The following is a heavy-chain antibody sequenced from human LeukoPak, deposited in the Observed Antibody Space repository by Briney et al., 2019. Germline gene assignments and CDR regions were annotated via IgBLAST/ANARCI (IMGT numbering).Heavy chain of an antibody. D-gene: IGHD3-22*01. CDR1: GFTFSSYS. J-gene: IGHJ5*02. Sequence: GGSLRLSCAASGFTFSSYSMNWVRQAPGKGLEWVSYISSSSSTIYYADSVKGRFTISRDNAKNTLYLQMNSLRAEDTAVYYCARDHNYYDSSGSPWGQGTLVTVSS. CDR3: ARDHNYYDSSGSP. CDR2: ISSSSSTI. V-gene: IGHV3-48*01.